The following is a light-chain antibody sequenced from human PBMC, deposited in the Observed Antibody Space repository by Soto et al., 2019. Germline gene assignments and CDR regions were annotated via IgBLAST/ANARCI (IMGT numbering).Light chain of an antibody. V-gene: IGLV2-11*01. Sequence: QSVLTQPRSVSGSPGQSVTISCTGTSSDVGGYNYVSWYLHHPGKAPKVMIYDVNKRPSGVPDGFSGSKSDNTASLTISGLQDEDEADSYCWAYAGSFVVFGGGTTLTVL. CDR3: WAYAGSFVV. CDR1: SSDVGGYNY. J-gene: IGLJ2*01. CDR2: DVN.